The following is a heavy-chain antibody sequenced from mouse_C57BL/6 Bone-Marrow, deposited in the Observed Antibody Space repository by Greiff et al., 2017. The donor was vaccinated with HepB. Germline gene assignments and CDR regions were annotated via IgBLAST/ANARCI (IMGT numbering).Heavy chain of an antibody. CDR1: GFTFSSYA. CDR3: TRAEGVYFDY. Sequence: EVQVVESGEGFVKPGGSLKLSCAASGFTFSSYAMSWVRQTPEKRLEWVAYISSGGDYIYYADTVKGRFTISRDNARNTLYLQMSSLKSEDTAMNYCTRAEGVYFDYWGQGTTLTVSS. J-gene: IGHJ2*01. CDR2: ISSGGDYI. V-gene: IGHV5-9-1*02.